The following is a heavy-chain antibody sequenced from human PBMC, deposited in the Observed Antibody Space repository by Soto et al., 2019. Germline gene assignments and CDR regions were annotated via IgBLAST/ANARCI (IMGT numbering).Heavy chain of an antibody. CDR1: GFTFSTYG. V-gene: IGHV3-33*01. J-gene: IGHJ5*02. Sequence: QVQLMESGGGVVRPGRSLRLSCAASGFTFSTYGMNWVRQAPGMGLEWVAVIWYDGSNQYYADSVKGRFTISRDDSKNTLYLQMNSLRVADTAVFYCVRDRDYGSGSYSFDPWGPGTLVTVSS. CDR2: IWYDGSNQ. D-gene: IGHD3-10*01. CDR3: VRDRDYGSGSYSFDP.